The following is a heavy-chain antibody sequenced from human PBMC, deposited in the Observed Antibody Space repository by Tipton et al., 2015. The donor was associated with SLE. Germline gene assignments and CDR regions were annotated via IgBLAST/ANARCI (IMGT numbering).Heavy chain of an antibody. J-gene: IGHJ3*02. CDR3: AVRDFWRPKGAFDI. Sequence: TLSLTCAVYGGSFSGYYWSWIRQPPGKGLEWIGEINHSGSTNYNPSLKSRVTISVDTSKNQFSLKLSSVTAADTAVYYCAVRDFWRPKGAFDIWGQGTMVTVSS. CDR1: GGSFSGYY. D-gene: IGHD3-3*01. V-gene: IGHV4-34*01. CDR2: INHSGST.